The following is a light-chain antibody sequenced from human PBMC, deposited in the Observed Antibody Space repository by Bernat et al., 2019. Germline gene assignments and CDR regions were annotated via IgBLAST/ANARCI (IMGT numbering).Light chain of an antibody. CDR1: QSIGTY. Sequence: DIQMTQSPSSLSAAVADRVTINCRASQSIGTYLKWYQQKAGKAPRLLSYYSFSLQTGGPSRFSGSGSGTDFTLTISTLQPEDFATYYWQQGFSTPLTLGGWTPVGI. J-gene: IGKJ4*01. CDR3: QQGFSTPLT. V-gene: IGKV1-39*01. CDR2: YSF.